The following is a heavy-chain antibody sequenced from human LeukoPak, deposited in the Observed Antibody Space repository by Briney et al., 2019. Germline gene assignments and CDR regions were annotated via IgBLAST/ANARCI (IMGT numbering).Heavy chain of an antibody. CDR3: ARVRFGPLY. CDR2: ISSSGSTI. CDR1: GGSFSDYY. V-gene: IGHV3-11*01. J-gene: IGHJ4*02. Sequence: LSLTCAVYGGSFSDYYMSWIRQAPGKGLEWVSYISSSGSTIYYADSVKGRFTISRDNAKNSLYLQMNSLRAEDTAVYYCARVRFGPLYWGQGTLVTVSS. D-gene: IGHD3-10*01.